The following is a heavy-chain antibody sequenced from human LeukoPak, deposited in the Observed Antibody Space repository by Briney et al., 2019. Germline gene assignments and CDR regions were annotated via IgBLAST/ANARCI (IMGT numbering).Heavy chain of an antibody. D-gene: IGHD1-1*01. CDR3: AKPTTGSPTAAGLDY. CDR1: GFTFSSYG. J-gene: IGHJ4*02. CDR2: ISFSGSNV. Sequence: PGGALRVSCAASGFTFSSYGMYWVRQAPGKGLEWVSYISFSGSNVHYADSVKGRFTISRDNSKSTLFLQMNSLRPEDTAVYYCAKPTTGSPTAAGLDYWGQGTLVTVSS. V-gene: IGHV3-30*02.